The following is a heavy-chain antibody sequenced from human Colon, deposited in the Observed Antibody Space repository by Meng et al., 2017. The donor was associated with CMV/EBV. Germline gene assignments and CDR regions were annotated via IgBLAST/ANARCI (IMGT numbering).Heavy chain of an antibody. CDR2: ISTKRNP. J-gene: IGHJ4*02. Sequence: GLVKLSATLLLTCNCSGGTTRTYYWRWIRQPAWEGLEWLGRISTKRNPAYNPSPNSRATIWLDTSNNQFSLKLTSVTAADTAVYYCVRGGYSGTQTGGVQEYWGQGTLVTVSS. CDR3: VRGGYSGTQTGGVQEY. CDR1: GGTTRTYY. V-gene: IGHV4-4*07. D-gene: IGHD5-12*01.